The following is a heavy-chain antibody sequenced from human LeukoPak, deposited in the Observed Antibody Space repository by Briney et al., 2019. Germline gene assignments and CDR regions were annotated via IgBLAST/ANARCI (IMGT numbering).Heavy chain of an antibody. Sequence: PGGSLRLSCAGSGFTFSSYAMSWVREAPGKGLEWVSAISGSGGSTYYADSVKGRFTISRDNSKNTLYLQMNSLRAEDTAVYYCAKTPPYGSGYYKSDYWGQGTLVTVAS. J-gene: IGHJ4*02. CDR1: GFTFSSYA. CDR2: ISGSGGST. D-gene: IGHD3-22*01. CDR3: AKTPPYGSGYYKSDY. V-gene: IGHV3-23*01.